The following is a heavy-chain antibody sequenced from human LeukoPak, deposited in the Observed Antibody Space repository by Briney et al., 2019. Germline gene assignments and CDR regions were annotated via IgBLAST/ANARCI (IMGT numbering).Heavy chain of an antibody. Sequence: ASVKVSSKASGYTFTSYAMHWVRQAPGQGLEWMGWINTNTGNPTYAQGFTGRFVFSLDTSVSTAYLQISSLKAEDTAVYYCARVPTWTHYYYDMDVWGQGTTVTVSS. CDR3: ARVPTWTHYYYDMDV. CDR2: INTNTGNP. J-gene: IGHJ6*02. V-gene: IGHV7-4-1*02. CDR1: GYTFTSYA. D-gene: IGHD3/OR15-3a*01.